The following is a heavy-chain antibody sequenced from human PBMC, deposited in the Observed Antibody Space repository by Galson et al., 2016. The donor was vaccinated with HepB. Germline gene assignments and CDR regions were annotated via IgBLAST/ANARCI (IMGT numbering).Heavy chain of an antibody. Sequence: QSGAEVKKPGESLRISCTGSGYTFTSYWISWVRQMPGKGLEWMGWIDPSDSSTSYSPSLQAHVIISVDKSISTVYLQWTSLKASDTAMYYCARPGYSSTWVDSWGQGTLVTVSP. D-gene: IGHD6-6*01. CDR1: GYTFTSYW. J-gene: IGHJ4*02. V-gene: IGHV5-10-1*01. CDR2: IDPSDSST. CDR3: ARPGYSSTWVDS.